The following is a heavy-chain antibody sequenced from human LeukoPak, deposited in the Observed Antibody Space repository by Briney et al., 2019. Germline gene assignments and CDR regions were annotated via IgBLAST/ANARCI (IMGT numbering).Heavy chain of an antibody. J-gene: IGHJ5*02. Sequence: PGGSLRLSCAASGFTFSSYSMNWVRQAPGKGLEWVSSISSSSSYIYYADSVKGRFTISRDNAKNSLYLQMNSLRAEDTDVYYCASRGLTNRFDPWGQGTLVTVSS. CDR1: GFTFSSYS. CDR3: ASRGLTNRFDP. CDR2: ISSSSSYI. V-gene: IGHV3-21*01. D-gene: IGHD3-10*01.